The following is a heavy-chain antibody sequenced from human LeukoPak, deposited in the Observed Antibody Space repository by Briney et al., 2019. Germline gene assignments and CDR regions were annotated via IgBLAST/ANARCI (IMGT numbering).Heavy chain of an antibody. V-gene: IGHV3-53*01. CDR1: GFTVSSNY. D-gene: IGHD2-21*01. J-gene: IGHJ3*02. CDR2: IYSGGST. CDR3: ARGRGVVIIRKDAYDI. Sequence: GGSLRLSCAASGFTVSSNYMSWVRQAPGKGLEWVSVIYSGGSTYYADSVKGRFTISRDNARKSVFLQMNSLRAEDTAVYYCARGRGVVIIRKDAYDIWGQGTMVTVSS.